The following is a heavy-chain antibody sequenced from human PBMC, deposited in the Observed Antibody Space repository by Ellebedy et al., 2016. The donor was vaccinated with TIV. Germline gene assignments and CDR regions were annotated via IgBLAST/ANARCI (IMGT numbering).Heavy chain of an antibody. CDR2: INPSDGST. J-gene: IGHJ4*02. V-gene: IGHV1-46*01. CDR3: ASDKIRISLDY. CDR1: GYTFTSYY. Sequence: AASVKVSCKASGYTFTSYYMHWVRQAPGQGLEWMGIINPSDGSTTYAQQFQGRVTMTTDTSTGTVYMQLSSLRSEDTAVYYCASDKIRISLDYWGQGTLVTVSS. D-gene: IGHD3-3*01.